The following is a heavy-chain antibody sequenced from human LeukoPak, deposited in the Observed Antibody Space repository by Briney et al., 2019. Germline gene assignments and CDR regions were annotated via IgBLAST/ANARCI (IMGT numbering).Heavy chain of an antibody. Sequence: SETLSLTCAVYGGSFSGYYWSWIRQPPGKGLEWIGEINHSGSTNYNPSLKSRVTISVDTSKNQFSLKLSSVTAEDTAVYYCAARRCSSNNCYAWNWFDPWGQGTLVTVSS. CDR3: AARRCSSNNCYAWNWFDP. J-gene: IGHJ5*02. CDR2: INHSGST. D-gene: IGHD2-2*01. CDR1: GGSFSGYY. V-gene: IGHV4-34*01.